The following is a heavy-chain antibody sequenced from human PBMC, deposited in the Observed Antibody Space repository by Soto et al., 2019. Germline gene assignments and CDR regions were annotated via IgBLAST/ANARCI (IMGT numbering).Heavy chain of an antibody. CDR1: GYTFTSCD. Sequence: ASVKVSCKASGYTFTSCDINWVRQATGQGLEWMGWMNPNSGNTGYAQKFQGRVTMTTDTSTSTAYMELRSLRSDDTAVYYCARWGRGDWFDPWGQGTLVTVSS. CDR2: MNPNSGNT. D-gene: IGHD3-16*01. J-gene: IGHJ5*02. CDR3: ARWGRGDWFDP. V-gene: IGHV1-8*01.